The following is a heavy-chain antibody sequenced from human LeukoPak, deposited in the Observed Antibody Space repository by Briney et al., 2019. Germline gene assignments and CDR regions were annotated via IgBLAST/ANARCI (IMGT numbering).Heavy chain of an antibody. CDR3: ARDRVGGVIVTFPDY. CDR1: GYTFTGYY. V-gene: IGHV1-2*02. CDR2: INPNSGGT. Sequence: GASVKVSCKASGYTFTGYYMHWVRRAPGQGLEWMGWINPNSGGTNYAQKFQGRVTMTGDTSISTAYMELSRLRSDDTAVYYCARDRVGGVIVTFPDYWGQGTLVTVSS. J-gene: IGHJ4*02. D-gene: IGHD3-16*02.